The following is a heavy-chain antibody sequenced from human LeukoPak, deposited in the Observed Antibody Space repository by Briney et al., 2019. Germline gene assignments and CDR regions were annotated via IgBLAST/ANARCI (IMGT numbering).Heavy chain of an antibody. V-gene: IGHV3-7*01. CDR3: ARDVRSLMDV. J-gene: IGHJ6*02. CDR2: IKQDGSEK. Sequence: GGSLRLSCAASGFTFSSYSMNWIRQAPGKGLEWVANIKQDGSEKYYVDSLKGRFTTSRDNAKNSLYLQMNSLRAEDTAVYYCARDVRSLMDVWGQGTTVTVS. D-gene: IGHD3-10*02. CDR1: GFTFSSYS.